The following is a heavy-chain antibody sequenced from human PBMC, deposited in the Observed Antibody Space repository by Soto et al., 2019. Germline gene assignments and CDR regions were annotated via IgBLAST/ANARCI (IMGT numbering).Heavy chain of an antibody. V-gene: IGHV1-2*04. CDR1: GYTFTGDY. D-gene: IGHD2-2*01. CDR3: ARQLSPYACFDY. J-gene: IGHJ4*02. CDR2: INLNSGGT. Sequence: QVQLVQSGAEVKKPGASVKVSCKASGYTFTGDYMHWVRQAPGQGLEWMGWINLNSGGTNYAQKFQGCVTMTRDTSISTAYMELSRLRSDDTAVYYCARQLSPYACFDYWGQGTLVTVSS.